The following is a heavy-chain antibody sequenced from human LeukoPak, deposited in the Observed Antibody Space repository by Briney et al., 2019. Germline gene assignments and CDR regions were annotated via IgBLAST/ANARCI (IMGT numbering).Heavy chain of an antibody. J-gene: IGHJ6*02. CDR1: GYPFTRYV. Sequence: APGKASCKPSGYPFTRYVINWVGQATGQGLEGWGGFNPNSGNTGYAQKFQGRVTMTRNTSISTAYMELSSLRSEDTAVYYCARVFSTYYYYGMDVWGQGTTVTVSS. V-gene: IGHV1-8*01. CDR3: ARVFSTYYYYGMDV. CDR2: FNPNSGNT.